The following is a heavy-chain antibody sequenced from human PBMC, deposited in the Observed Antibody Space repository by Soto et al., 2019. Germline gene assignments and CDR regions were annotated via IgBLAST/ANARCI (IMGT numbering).Heavy chain of an antibody. V-gene: IGHV3-11*01. CDR3: ARDLGYYESDGYFDY. J-gene: IGHJ4*02. Sequence: GGSLRLSCAASGFTFSDNCMSWIRQAPGKGLEWVSYISSSGSIIYYADSVKGRFTISRDNAKNSLYLQMNSLRAEDTAVYYCARDLGYYESDGYFDYWGQGALVTVSS. D-gene: IGHD3-22*01. CDR2: ISSSGSII. CDR1: GFTFSDNC.